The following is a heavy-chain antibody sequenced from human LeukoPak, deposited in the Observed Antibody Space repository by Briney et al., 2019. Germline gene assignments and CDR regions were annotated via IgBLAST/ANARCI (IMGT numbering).Heavy chain of an antibody. V-gene: IGHV1-18*01. CDR2: ISAYNGNT. D-gene: IGHD6-19*01. CDR3: ARDQDLYSSGWYGVNY. Sequence: GASVKVSCKASGYTFTSYGISWVRQAPGQGLEWMGWISAYNGNTNYAQKLQGRVTMTTDTSTSTAYMELRSLRSDDTAVYYGARDQDLYSSGWYGVNYWGQGTLVTVSS. CDR1: GYTFTSYG. J-gene: IGHJ4*02.